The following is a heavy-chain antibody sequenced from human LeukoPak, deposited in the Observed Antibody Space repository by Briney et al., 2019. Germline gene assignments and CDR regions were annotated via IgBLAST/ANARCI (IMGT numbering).Heavy chain of an antibody. D-gene: IGHD3-3*01. CDR2: ISGSGGST. V-gene: IGHV3-23*01. J-gene: IGHJ6*04. CDR3: ARGRRFLEWFGASLDV. CDR1: GFTFSSYA. Sequence: GALRLSCAASGFTFSSYAMSWVRQAPGKGLEWVSAISGSGGSTYYADSVKGRFTISRDNSKNTLYLQMNSLRAEDTAVYYCARGRRFLEWFGASLDVWGKGTTVTVSS.